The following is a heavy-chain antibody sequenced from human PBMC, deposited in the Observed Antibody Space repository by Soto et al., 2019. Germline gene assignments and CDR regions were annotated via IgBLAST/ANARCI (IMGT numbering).Heavy chain of an antibody. CDR3: ARDTYSGYDFGL. J-gene: IGHJ5*02. CDR1: GASVAGGSYY. V-gene: IGHV4-30-4*01. Sequence: QVQLRESGPGLVKPSQTLSLTCSVSGASVAGGSYYWSWVRQPPGKGLEWFGYIPSRGRPFYNPSLTSRGTISADTSKNQLSLQLTSVTAADKAVYYCARDTYSGYDFGLWGQGTLVTVSS. D-gene: IGHD5-12*01. CDR2: IPSRGRP.